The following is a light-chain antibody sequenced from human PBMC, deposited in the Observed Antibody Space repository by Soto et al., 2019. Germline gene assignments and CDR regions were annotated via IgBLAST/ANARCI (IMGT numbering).Light chain of an antibody. Sequence: QSVLTQPPSASGSPGQSVTISCIGTSSDVGAYNYVSWYQQHPGKVPKLMIYEVSKRPSGVPDRFSASKSGNTASLTVSGLQAEAEADYYCSSHGGSNNLYVFGTGTKVTVL. V-gene: IGLV2-8*01. CDR3: SSHGGSNNLYV. CDR2: EVS. J-gene: IGLJ1*01. CDR1: SSDVGAYNY.